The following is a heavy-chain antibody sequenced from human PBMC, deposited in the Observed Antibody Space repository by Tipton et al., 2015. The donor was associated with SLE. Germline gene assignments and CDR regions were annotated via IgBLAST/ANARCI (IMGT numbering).Heavy chain of an antibody. Sequence: TLSLTCAVYGGSFSGYYWSWIRQPAGKGLEWIGRIYTSGSTNYNPSLKNRVTMSVDTSRKQVSLKMSSVTAADTAVYYCARGLYNGGWYRGYFQHWGQGTLVTVSA. CDR3: ARGLYNGGWYRGYFQH. CDR2: IYTSGST. D-gene: IGHD6-19*01. CDR1: GGSFSGYY. J-gene: IGHJ1*01. V-gene: IGHV4-59*10.